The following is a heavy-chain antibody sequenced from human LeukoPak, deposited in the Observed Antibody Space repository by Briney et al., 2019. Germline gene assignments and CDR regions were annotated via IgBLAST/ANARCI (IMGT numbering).Heavy chain of an antibody. CDR3: AKDQYEFIDVATTFDY. D-gene: IGHD5-24*01. V-gene: IGHV3-21*01. CDR1: GFTFSSYS. CDR2: ISSSSSYI. J-gene: IGHJ4*02. Sequence: PGGSLRLSCAASGFTFSSYSMNWVRQAPGKGLEWVSSISSSSSYIYYADSVKGRFTISRDNSKNTLYLQMNSLRAEDTAVYYCAKDQYEFIDVATTFDYWGQGTLVTVSS.